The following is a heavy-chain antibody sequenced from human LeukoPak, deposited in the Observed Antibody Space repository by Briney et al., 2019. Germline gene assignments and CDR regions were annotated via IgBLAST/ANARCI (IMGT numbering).Heavy chain of an antibody. Sequence: GGSLRLSCAASGFTFSSCSMHWVRQATGKGLVWVSRINSDGSSISYADSVKGRFTISRDNAKNTLYLQMNSLRAEDTAVYYCARGTIGWAGVDYWGQGTLVTVSS. V-gene: IGHV3-74*01. D-gene: IGHD6-19*01. CDR1: GFTFSSCS. J-gene: IGHJ4*02. CDR3: ARGTIGWAGVDY. CDR2: INSDGSSI.